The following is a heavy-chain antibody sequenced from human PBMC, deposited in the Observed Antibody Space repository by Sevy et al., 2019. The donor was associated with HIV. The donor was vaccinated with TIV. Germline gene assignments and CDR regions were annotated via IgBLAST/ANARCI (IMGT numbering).Heavy chain of an antibody. Sequence: GGSLRLSCAASGFTFSSYWMHWVRQAPGKGLVWVSRINSDGSSTSYADSVKGRFTISRDNAKNTLYLQMNSLRAEDTAVYYCAREGGTISSWLTQDYYYYYGMDVWGQGTTVTVSS. CDR2: INSDGSST. V-gene: IGHV3-74*01. CDR1: GFTFSSYW. CDR3: AREGGTISSWLTQDYYYYYGMDV. D-gene: IGHD6-13*01. J-gene: IGHJ6*02.